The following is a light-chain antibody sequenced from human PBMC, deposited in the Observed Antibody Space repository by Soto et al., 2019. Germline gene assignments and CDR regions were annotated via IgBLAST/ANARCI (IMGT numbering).Light chain of an antibody. CDR1: QSVSSNY. CDR2: AAS. J-gene: IGKJ1*01. V-gene: IGKV3-20*01. CDR3: QQYGSAPWT. Sequence: EIVLTQSPGTLSLSPGERATISCRASQSVSSNYLAWYQQKPGQAPRLLIYAASNRAGGVPDRFGGRGSGTDFTLSVSRLEPEDFAVYYCQQYGSAPWTGGRGTKVEI.